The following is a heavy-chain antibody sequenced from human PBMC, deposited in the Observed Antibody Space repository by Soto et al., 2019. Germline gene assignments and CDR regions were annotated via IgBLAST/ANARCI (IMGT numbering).Heavy chain of an antibody. CDR3: ARSPRPTGTTLYYFDS. CDR2: IDPSAGST. J-gene: IGHJ4*02. Sequence: SVKGSCEASGYTLTSFYMHWMRQAPVQGLEWMGVIDPSAGSTTYAQKFKGRVRMTRDTFTSTVFMELSSLRSEDTAVYYCARSPRPTGTTLYYFDSWGQGTLVTVSS. CDR1: GYTLTSFY. D-gene: IGHD1-1*01. V-gene: IGHV1-46*01.